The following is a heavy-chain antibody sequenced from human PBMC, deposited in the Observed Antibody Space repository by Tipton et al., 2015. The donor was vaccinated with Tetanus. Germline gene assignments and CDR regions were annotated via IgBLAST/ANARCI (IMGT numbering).Heavy chain of an antibody. CDR3: AGVTAQRTELYFDH. CDR1: GDSVSGYC. CDR2: VYYTGST. J-gene: IGHJ4*02. Sequence: TLSLTCTVSGDSVSGYCWSWIRQPPGKGLEWIGYVYYTGSTNHNPSLKSRVTISMDRSKNQISLRLTSVTAADTAVYFCAGVTAQRTELYFDHWGQGTLVTVSS. V-gene: IGHV4-59*02. D-gene: IGHD6-13*01.